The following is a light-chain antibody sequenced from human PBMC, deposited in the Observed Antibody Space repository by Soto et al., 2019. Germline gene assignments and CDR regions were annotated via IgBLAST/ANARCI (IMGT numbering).Light chain of an antibody. CDR3: QQYGSSFTT. CDR1: QIVSSSY. Sequence: EIVLMQSPGTLSLSPGERATLSCRASQIVSSSYLAWYQQTPGQAPRLLIYAASVTATGIPDRFSGGGSGTDFTLTISRLEPEDVAVYYCQQYGSSFTTCGGGTNVEIE. CDR2: AAS. V-gene: IGKV3-20*01. J-gene: IGKJ4*01.